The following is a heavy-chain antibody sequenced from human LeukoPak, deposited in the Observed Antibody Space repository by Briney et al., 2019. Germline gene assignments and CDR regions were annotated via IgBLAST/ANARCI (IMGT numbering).Heavy chain of an antibody. Sequence: SETLSLTCTVSDGSISSGSYYWSWIRQPAGKGLEWIGRIKTSGSTNYDPSLKSRVTISIDTSKNQFSLKLSSVTAADTAVYYCAREGKYSSPYFDYWGQGTLVTVSS. CDR1: DGSISSGSYY. CDR2: IKTSGST. J-gene: IGHJ4*02. D-gene: IGHD6-6*01. CDR3: AREGKYSSPYFDY. V-gene: IGHV4-61*02.